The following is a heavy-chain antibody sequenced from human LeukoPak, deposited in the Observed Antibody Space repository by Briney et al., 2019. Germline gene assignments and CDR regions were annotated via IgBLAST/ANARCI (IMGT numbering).Heavy chain of an antibody. CDR1: GFTFSSYW. V-gene: IGHV3-7*01. D-gene: IGHD3-10*01. J-gene: IGHJ4*03. CDR3: ARGGYYGGSGTYGFFDY. CDR2: IKQDGSEK. Sequence: GGSLGLSCAASGFTFSSYWMSWVRQAPGKGLEWVANIKQDGSEKYYVDSVKGRFTISRDNAKNSLYLQMNSLRAEDTAVYYCARGGYYGGSGTYGFFDYWGQGSLVTVSS.